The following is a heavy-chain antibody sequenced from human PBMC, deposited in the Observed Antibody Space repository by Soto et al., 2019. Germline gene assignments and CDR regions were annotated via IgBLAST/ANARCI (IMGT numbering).Heavy chain of an antibody. Sequence: GASVKVSCKASGYTFSTYGITWVRQAPGQGLDWMGWINPLKGDTNSEARFQDRVTMTTDTSTRTAYMELRSLRSDDTAVYYCARVKVPAAILGAFDLWGQGXLVTV. CDR1: GYTFSTYG. J-gene: IGHJ3*01. D-gene: IGHD2-2*01. V-gene: IGHV1-18*01. CDR3: ARVKVPAAILGAFDL. CDR2: INPLKGDT.